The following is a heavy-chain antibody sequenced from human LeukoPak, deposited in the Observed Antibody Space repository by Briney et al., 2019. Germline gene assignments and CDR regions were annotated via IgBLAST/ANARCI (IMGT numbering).Heavy chain of an antibody. V-gene: IGHV3-48*02. CDR3: ARGETAVTSYLHF. D-gene: IGHD4-17*01. J-gene: IGHJ4*02. CDR1: RFTFSNYA. CDR2: ISISSSTI. Sequence: GGSLRLSCAASRFTFSNYAMNWVRQAPGKGLEWVSYISISSSTIYYADSVKGRFTISRDNAKNSLHLQMNSLRDEDTAVYYCARGETAVTSYLHFWGQGTLVTVSS.